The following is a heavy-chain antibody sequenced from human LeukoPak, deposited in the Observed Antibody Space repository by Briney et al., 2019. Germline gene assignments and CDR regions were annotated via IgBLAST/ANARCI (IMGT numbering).Heavy chain of an antibody. V-gene: IGHV3-74*01. CDR3: ARGGIEVAGYVEF. CDR2: INSDGSSA. D-gene: IGHD6-19*01. Sequence: QPGGSLRLSCAASGFTLGSYWMHWVRQAPGKGLVWVSRINSDGSSATYADSGKGRFTISRDNAKSTLYLQMNSLRAEDTAVYYSARGGIEVAGYVEFWGQGTLATVSS. CDR1: GFTLGSYW. J-gene: IGHJ4*02.